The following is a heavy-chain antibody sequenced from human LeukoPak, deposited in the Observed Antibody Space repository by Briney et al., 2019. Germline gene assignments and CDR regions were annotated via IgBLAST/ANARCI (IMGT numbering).Heavy chain of an antibody. CDR1: GFTFSGYW. CDR2: INYGGSDR. Sequence: GGSLRLSCAASGFTFSGYWMQWVRQAPGKGLQWVANINYGGSDRYYVDSVKGRFTISRDNAKNSLYLQMNSLTVEETAVYYCTRGDPDYWGQGTLVTVSS. CDR3: TRGDPDY. V-gene: IGHV3-7*01. J-gene: IGHJ4*02. D-gene: IGHD2-21*02.